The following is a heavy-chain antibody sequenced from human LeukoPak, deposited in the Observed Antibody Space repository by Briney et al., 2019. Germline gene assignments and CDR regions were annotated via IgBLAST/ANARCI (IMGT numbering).Heavy chain of an antibody. CDR1: GFTFSSYA. Sequence: GGSLRLFCAASGFTFSSYAMHWVRQAPGKGLEWVAVISYDGSNKYYADSVKGRFTISRDNSKNTLYLQMNSLRAEDTAIYYCAKPEGSDYYYPPSDAFDIWGQGTMVTVSS. J-gene: IGHJ3*02. CDR3: AKPEGSDYYYPPSDAFDI. D-gene: IGHD4-17*01. V-gene: IGHV3-30-3*02. CDR2: ISYDGSNK.